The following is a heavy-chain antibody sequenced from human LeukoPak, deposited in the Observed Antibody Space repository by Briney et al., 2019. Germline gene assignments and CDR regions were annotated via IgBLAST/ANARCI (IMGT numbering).Heavy chain of an antibody. CDR3: AREGNGGNSVDY. Sequence: PGGSLRLSCAASGFTFSSYSMNWVRQAPGKGLEWVANIKQDGSEKYYVDSVKGRFTISRDNAKNSLYLQMNSLRAEDTAVYYCAREGNGGNSVDYWGQGTLVTVSS. CDR1: GFTFSSYS. D-gene: IGHD4-23*01. CDR2: IKQDGSEK. J-gene: IGHJ4*02. V-gene: IGHV3-7*03.